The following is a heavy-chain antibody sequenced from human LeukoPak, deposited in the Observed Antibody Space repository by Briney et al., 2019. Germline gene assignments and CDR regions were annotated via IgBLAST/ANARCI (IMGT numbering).Heavy chain of an antibody. CDR2: ISSSSSTI. CDR1: GFTFSSYS. V-gene: IGHV3-48*02. CDR3: ARDGTYYYGSRSYWYFDL. D-gene: IGHD3-10*01. Sequence: GGSLRLSCAVSGFTFSSYSMTWVRQAPGKGLEWVSYISSSSSTIYHADSVKGRFTISRDNAKHSLYLQMNSLRDEDTAVYFCARDGTYYYGSRSYWYFDLWGRGTLVTVSS. J-gene: IGHJ2*01.